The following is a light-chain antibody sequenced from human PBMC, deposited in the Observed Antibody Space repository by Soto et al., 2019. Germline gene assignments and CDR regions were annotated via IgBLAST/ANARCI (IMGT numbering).Light chain of an antibody. Sequence: DIQMTQSPSSVSSSVADRVTITCRSSQTISNWLAWYQQTPGKAPRLLIYDASKLQSGVPSRFSGSGSGTEFTLTISSLQPDDFATYYCHQYYSYWTFAQGTKVDIK. CDR3: HQYYSYWT. CDR2: DAS. J-gene: IGKJ1*01. CDR1: QTISNW. V-gene: IGKV1-5*01.